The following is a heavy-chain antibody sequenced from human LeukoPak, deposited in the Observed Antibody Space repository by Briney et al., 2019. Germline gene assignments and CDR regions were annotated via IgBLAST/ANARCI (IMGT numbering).Heavy chain of an antibody. CDR1: GGSITTYY. Sequence: SETLSLTCTVSGGSITTYYWSWIRQPPGKGLEWIGYVYYSGSTNYNPSLKSRVTIAVDTSKSQFSLKLSSVTAADTAVYYCASSVVRGVPFDYWGQGTLVTVSS. V-gene: IGHV4-59*08. CDR2: VYYSGST. CDR3: ASSVVRGVPFDY. D-gene: IGHD3-10*01. J-gene: IGHJ4*02.